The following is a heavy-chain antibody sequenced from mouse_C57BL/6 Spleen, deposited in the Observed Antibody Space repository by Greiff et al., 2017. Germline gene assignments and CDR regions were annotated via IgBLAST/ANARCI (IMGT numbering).Heavy chain of an antibody. V-gene: IGHV1-54*01. Sequence: QVQLQQSGAELVRPGTSVKVSCKASGYAFTNYLIEWVKQRPGQGLEWIGVINPGSGGTNYNEKFKGKATLTADKSSSTAYMQLSSLTSEDSAVYFCARGAPYAMDYWGQATSVTVSS. CDR2: INPGSGGT. J-gene: IGHJ4*01. CDR1: GYAFTNYL. CDR3: ARGAPYAMDY.